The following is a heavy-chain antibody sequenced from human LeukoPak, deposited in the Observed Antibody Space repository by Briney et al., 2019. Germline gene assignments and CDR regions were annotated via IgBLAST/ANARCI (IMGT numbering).Heavy chain of an antibody. Sequence: GGSLRLSCAASGFTFSSYEMNWVRQAPGKGLEWVSYISSSGSTIYYADSVKGRFTISRDNAKNSLYLQMNSLRAEDTAVYYCARNGHYYDSSGYYFTYYYYYYMDVWGKGTTVTVSS. J-gene: IGHJ6*03. CDR1: GFTFSSYE. V-gene: IGHV3-48*03. D-gene: IGHD3-22*01. CDR2: ISSSGSTI. CDR3: ARNGHYYDSSGYYFTYYYYYYMDV.